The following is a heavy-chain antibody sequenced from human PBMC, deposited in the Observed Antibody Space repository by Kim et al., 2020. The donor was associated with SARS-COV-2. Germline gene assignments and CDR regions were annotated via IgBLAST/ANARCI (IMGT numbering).Heavy chain of an antibody. J-gene: IGHJ4*02. Sequence: YAQKFQGRVTMTRDTSTSTVYMELSSLRSEDTAVYYCARALYSSGWYDYWGQGTLVTVSS. D-gene: IGHD6-19*01. CDR3: ARALYSSGWYDY. V-gene: IGHV1-46*01.